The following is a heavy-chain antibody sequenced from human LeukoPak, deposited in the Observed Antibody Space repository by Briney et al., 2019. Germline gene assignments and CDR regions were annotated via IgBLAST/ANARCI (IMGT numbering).Heavy chain of an antibody. V-gene: IGHV3-23*01. CDR3: AKEGVDSSSWYWAYYFDY. CDR1: GFTFSSYA. D-gene: IGHD6-13*01. J-gene: IGHJ4*02. CDR2: ISGSGGST. Sequence: GGSLRLSCAASGFTFSSYAMSWVRQAPGEGLEWVSAISGSGGSTYYADSVKGRFTICRDNSKNTLYLQMNSLRAEDTAVYYCAKEGVDSSSWYWAYYFDYWGQGTLVTVPS.